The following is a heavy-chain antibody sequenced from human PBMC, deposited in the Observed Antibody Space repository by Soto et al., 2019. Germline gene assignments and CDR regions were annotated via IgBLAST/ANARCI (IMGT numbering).Heavy chain of an antibody. V-gene: IGHV3-30*18. J-gene: IGHJ6*02. CDR1: GYTFTSYY. Sequence: SCKASGYTFTSYYMHWVRQAPGKGLEWVAVISYDGSNKYYADSVKGRFTISRDNSKNTLYLQMNSLRAEDTAVYYCAKDKVHVTYYYYGMDVWGQGTTVTVSS. D-gene: IGHD3-10*01. CDR3: AKDKVHVTYYYYGMDV. CDR2: ISYDGSNK.